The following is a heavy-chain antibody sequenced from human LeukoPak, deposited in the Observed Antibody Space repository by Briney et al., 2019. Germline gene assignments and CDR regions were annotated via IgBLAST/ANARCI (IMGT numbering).Heavy chain of an antibody. CDR3: ARDGFVGDPIFYGMDV. V-gene: IGHV4-59*01. CDR1: GGSISSYY. CDR2: IYYSGST. J-gene: IGHJ6*02. D-gene: IGHD3-10*01. Sequence: SETLSLTCTVSGGSISSYYWSWIRQPPGKGLEWIGYIYYSGSTNYNPSLKSRVTISVDTSKNQFSLKLSSVTAADTAVYYCARDGFVGDPIFYGMDVWGQGTTVTVSS.